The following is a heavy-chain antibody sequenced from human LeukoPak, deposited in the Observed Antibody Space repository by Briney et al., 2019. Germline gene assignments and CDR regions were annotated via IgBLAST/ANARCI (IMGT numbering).Heavy chain of an antibody. CDR2: IYYSGST. V-gene: IGHV4-39*07. CDR1: GGSISSSSYY. D-gene: IGHD1-7*01. CDR3: ARVRNYYWYFDL. J-gene: IGHJ2*01. Sequence: PSETLSLTCTVSGGSISSSSYYWGWIRQPPGKGLEWTGSIYYSGSTYYNPSLKSRVTISVDTSKNQSSLKLSSVTAADTAVYYCARVRNYYWYFDLWGRGTLVTVSS.